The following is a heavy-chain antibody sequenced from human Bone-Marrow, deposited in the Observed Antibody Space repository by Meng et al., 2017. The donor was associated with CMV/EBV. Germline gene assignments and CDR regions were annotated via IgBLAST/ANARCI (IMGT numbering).Heavy chain of an antibody. CDR1: GGSFSGYY. V-gene: IGHV4-34*01. CDR3: GRGPYYAFWSGYYTSSWFDP. CDR2: INHSGST. J-gene: IGHJ5*02. Sequence: SETLSLTCAVYGGSFSGYYWSWIRQPPGKGLEWIGEINHSGSTNYNPSLKSRVTISVDTSKNQFSLKLSSVTAADTAVYYCGRGPYYAFWSGYYTSSWFDPWGQGTLVTVPS. D-gene: IGHD3-3*01.